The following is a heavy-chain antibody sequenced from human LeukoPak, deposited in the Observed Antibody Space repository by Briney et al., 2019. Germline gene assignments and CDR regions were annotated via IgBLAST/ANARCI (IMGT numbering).Heavy chain of an antibody. V-gene: IGHV3-23*01. CDR1: GFTFSSYA. Sequence: GGSLRPSCAASGFTFSSYAMNWVRQAPGKGLEWVSSLTGNGGGTYYADSVKGRFTISRDNAKNTLYLLMSSLSAEDTAVYYCAKLGYCSGGSCYSPRSPFDYWGQGTLVTVSS. CDR2: LTGNGGGT. J-gene: IGHJ4*02. D-gene: IGHD2-15*01. CDR3: AKLGYCSGGSCYSPRSPFDY.